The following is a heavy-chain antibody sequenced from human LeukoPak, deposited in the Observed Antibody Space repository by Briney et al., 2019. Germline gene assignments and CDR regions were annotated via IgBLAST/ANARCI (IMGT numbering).Heavy chain of an antibody. Sequence: ASVKVSCKASGYTFNRYGFNWVRQATGQGLEWMGWMNPNSGNTGYAQKFQGRVTMTRNTSISTAYMELSSLRSEDTAVYYCARGRRVPAAKVYNWFDPRGQGTLVTVSS. V-gene: IGHV1-8*01. D-gene: IGHD2-2*01. CDR1: GYTFNRYG. CDR2: MNPNSGNT. J-gene: IGHJ5*02. CDR3: ARGRRVPAAKVYNWFDP.